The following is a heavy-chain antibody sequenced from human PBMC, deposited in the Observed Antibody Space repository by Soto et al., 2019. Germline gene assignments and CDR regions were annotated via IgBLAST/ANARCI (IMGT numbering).Heavy chain of an antibody. D-gene: IGHD6-19*01. J-gene: IGHJ4*02. CDR3: ARASIAVAGPYFDY. CDR2: IGTAGDT. Sequence: EVQLVESGGGLVQPGGSLRLSCAASGFTFSSYDMHWVRQATGKGLEWVSAIGTAGDTYYPGSVKGRFTISGENAKNSLYLQMNSLRAGDTAVYYCARASIAVAGPYFDYWGQGTLVTVSS. CDR1: GFTFSSYD. V-gene: IGHV3-13*04.